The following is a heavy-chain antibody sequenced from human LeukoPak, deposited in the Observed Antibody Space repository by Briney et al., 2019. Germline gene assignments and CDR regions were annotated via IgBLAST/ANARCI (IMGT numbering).Heavy chain of an antibody. D-gene: IGHD3-10*01. J-gene: IGHJ4*02. Sequence: PGRSLRLSCAASGFTFSSYGMHWVRQAPGKGLEWVGVIWYDGSNKYYADSVKGRFTISRDNSKNTLYLQMNSLRAEDTAVYYCARDGHYYGSGSPFYFDYWGEGTLVTVSS. CDR1: GFTFSSYG. CDR3: ARDGHYYGSGSPFYFDY. CDR2: IWYDGSNK. V-gene: IGHV3-33*01.